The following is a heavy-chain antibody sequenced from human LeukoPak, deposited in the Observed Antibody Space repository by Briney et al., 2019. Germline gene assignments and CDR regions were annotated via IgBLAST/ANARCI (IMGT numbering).Heavy chain of an antibody. Sequence: GEALKISCKGSGYSFTSYWIGWVRPMPGKGLEWMGIIYPGDSDTRYSPSFQGQVTISADKSISTAYLQWSSLKASDTAMYYCASGHCSGGSCYSRFDYWGQGTLVTVSS. D-gene: IGHD2-15*01. V-gene: IGHV5-51*01. CDR1: GYSFTSYW. CDR3: ASGHCSGGSCYSRFDY. J-gene: IGHJ4*02. CDR2: IYPGDSDT.